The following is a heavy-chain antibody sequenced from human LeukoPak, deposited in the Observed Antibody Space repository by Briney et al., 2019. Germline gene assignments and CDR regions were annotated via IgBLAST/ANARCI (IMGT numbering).Heavy chain of an antibody. Sequence: ASVKVSCKVSGYTLTELSMHWVRQAPGKGLEWMGGFDPEDGETIYAQKFQGRVTMTEDTSTDTAYMELSSLRSEDTAVYYCATTPRRYCSGGSCYGHNWFDPWGQGTLVTVSS. V-gene: IGHV1-24*01. CDR1: GYTLTELS. CDR2: FDPEDGET. D-gene: IGHD2-15*01. J-gene: IGHJ5*02. CDR3: ATTPRRYCSGGSCYGHNWFDP.